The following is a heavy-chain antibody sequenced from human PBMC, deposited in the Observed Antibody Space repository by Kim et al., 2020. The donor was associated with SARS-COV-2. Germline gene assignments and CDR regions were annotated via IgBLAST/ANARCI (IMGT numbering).Heavy chain of an antibody. Sequence: NPARKSRGTISVDTSKNQFALKLSSVTAADTAVYYWARHTAGDSSVWSYWGQGTLVTVSS. V-gene: IGHV4-39*01. D-gene: IGHD6-19*01. CDR3: ARHTAGDSSVWSY. J-gene: IGHJ4*02.